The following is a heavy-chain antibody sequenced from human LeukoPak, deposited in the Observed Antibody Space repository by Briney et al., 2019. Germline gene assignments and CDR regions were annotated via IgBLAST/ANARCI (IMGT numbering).Heavy chain of an antibody. Sequence: GGSLRLSCAASGFTFDDYAMHWVRPAPGKGLEWVSGISWNSGSIGYADSVKGRFTISRDNAKNSLYLQMNSLRAEDTAVYYCARGEDYYEDDYWGQGTLVTVSS. J-gene: IGHJ4*02. D-gene: IGHD3-22*01. V-gene: IGHV3-9*01. CDR3: ARGEDYYEDDY. CDR1: GFTFDDYA. CDR2: ISWNSGSI.